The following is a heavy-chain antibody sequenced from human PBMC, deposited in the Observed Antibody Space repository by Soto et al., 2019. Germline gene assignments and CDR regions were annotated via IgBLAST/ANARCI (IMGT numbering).Heavy chain of an antibody. CDR2: ISAYNGNT. CDR1: GYTFTSYG. Sequence: ASVKVSCKASGYTFTSYGISWVRQAPGQGLEWMGWISAYNGNTNYAQKLQGRVTMTTDTSTSTAYMELRSLRFDDTAVYYCARGSDQGYYLLDFDYWGQGTLVTVSS. D-gene: IGHD3-22*01. V-gene: IGHV1-18*01. CDR3: ARGSDQGYYLLDFDY. J-gene: IGHJ4*02.